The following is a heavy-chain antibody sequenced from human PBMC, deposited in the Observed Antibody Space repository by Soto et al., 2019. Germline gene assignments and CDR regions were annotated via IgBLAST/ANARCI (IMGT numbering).Heavy chain of an antibody. J-gene: IGHJ4*02. V-gene: IGHV1-8*01. CDR2: XHPNSXNT. CDR1: GCTFNNYD. D-gene: IGHD3-10*01. CDR3: ARFRHGFGLDY. Sequence: XSVKVSCKASGCTFNNYDINWVRQATGQGLEWMGWXHPNSXNTGYAQKLQGXVTMTRNTSISTDYMELTSLSYEDTDVYYCARFRHGFGLDYWGTGTLVTVYS.